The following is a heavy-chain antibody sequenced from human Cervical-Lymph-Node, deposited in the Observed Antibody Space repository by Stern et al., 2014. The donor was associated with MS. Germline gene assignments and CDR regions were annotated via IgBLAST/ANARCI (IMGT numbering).Heavy chain of an antibody. V-gene: IGHV7-4-1*02. CDR2: INTNTGNP. D-gene: IGHD4-17*01. CDR3: ARVWSRYGDCGMDV. Sequence: VQLVESGSELKKPGASVKVSCKASGYIFTNYAMNWVRQAPGQGLEWMGWINTNTGNPTYAQGFTGRFVFSLDTSVSTAYLQISSLKAEDTAVYYCARVWSRYGDCGMDVWGQGTTVTVSS. CDR1: GYIFTNYA. J-gene: IGHJ6*02.